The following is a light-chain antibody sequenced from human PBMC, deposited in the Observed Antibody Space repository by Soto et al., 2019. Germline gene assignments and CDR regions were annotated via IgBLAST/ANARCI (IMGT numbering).Light chain of an antibody. CDR2: EVS. J-gene: IGLJ2*01. CDR3: CSYAGSRV. Sequence: QSALTQPASVSGSPGQSITISCTGTSSAVGSYNLVSWYQQHPGKAPKLMIYEVSKRPSGVSNLFSGSKSGNTASLTNSGLQAEDEADYYCCSYAGSRVFGGGTKLTVL. CDR1: SSAVGSYNL. V-gene: IGLV2-23*02.